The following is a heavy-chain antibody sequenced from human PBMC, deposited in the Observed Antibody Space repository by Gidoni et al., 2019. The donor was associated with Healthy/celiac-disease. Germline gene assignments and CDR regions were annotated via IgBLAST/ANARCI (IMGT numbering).Heavy chain of an antibody. J-gene: IGHJ3*02. Sequence: EVQLLESGGGLVQPGGSLRLSCAASGFPFSSYAMGWVRQAPGKGLEWVSAISGSGGSTYYADSVKGRFTISRDNSKNTLYLQMNSLRAEDTAVYYCAKPSYSSGYYGDAFDIWGQGTMVTVSS. CDR2: ISGSGGST. CDR3: AKPSYSSGYYGDAFDI. D-gene: IGHD3-22*01. V-gene: IGHV3-23*01. CDR1: GFPFSSYA.